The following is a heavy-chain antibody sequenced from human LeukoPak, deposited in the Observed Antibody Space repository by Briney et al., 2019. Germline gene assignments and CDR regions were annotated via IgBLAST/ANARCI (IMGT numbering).Heavy chain of an antibody. J-gene: IGHJ4*02. CDR3: AKADDGRYPYYFDY. CDR2: ISGSGGYT. Sequence: GSLRLSCAASGFIVSGYYMTWVRQAPGKGLEWVSSISGSGGYTYYADSVKGRFTISRDNSKNTLYLQMNSLRAEDTAVYYCAKADDGRYPYYFDYWGQGTPVTVSS. D-gene: IGHD3-16*02. V-gene: IGHV3-23*01. CDR1: GFIVSGYY.